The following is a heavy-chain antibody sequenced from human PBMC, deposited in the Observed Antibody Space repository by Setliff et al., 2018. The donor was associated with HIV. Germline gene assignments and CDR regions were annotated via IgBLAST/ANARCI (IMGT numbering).Heavy chain of an antibody. V-gene: IGHV4-59*01. J-gene: IGHJ4*02. CDR2: IYSSGST. CDR1: GVSISNYY. D-gene: IGHD6-6*01. CDR3: ARGPAGRLVFLSY. Sequence: PSETLSLTCSVSGVSISNYYWSWIRQPPGKGLEWIGFIYSSGSTNYNPSLKSRVTISVDTSKNQFSLTLNSVTAADTAVYYCARGPAGRLVFLSYWGQGTLVTVSS.